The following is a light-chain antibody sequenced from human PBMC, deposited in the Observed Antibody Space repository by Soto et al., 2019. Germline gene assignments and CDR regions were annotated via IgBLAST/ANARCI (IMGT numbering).Light chain of an antibody. V-gene: IGKV1-39*01. J-gene: IGKJ1*01. Sequence: EIQMTQSPSSLSASVGDRVTITCRASQTITNYLNWYQQQSGKAPKLRSYATDTLQSGVPSRFSGSGSGTDYTLTISSLQPEDFATYYCQKSYNTPQTFGQGTKVDIK. CDR3: QKSYNTPQT. CDR2: ATD. CDR1: QTITNY.